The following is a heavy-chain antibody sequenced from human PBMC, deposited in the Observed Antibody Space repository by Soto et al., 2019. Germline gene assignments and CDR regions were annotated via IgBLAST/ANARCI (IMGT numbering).Heavy chain of an antibody. D-gene: IGHD2-15*01. CDR2: ISSCTNTI. V-gene: IGHV3-48*02. J-gene: IGHJ3*02. CDR3: ARGYCRGGSCYSGDAFDI. Sequence: EVQLVESGGGLVQPGGSLRLSCAASGFTFSSYSMNWVRQAPGKGLEWLSYISSCTNTIYYADSVRGRFTISRDNAKNSLYLQMNSLRDEDTAVYYCARGYCRGGSCYSGDAFDIWGQGTMVTVSS. CDR1: GFTFSSYS.